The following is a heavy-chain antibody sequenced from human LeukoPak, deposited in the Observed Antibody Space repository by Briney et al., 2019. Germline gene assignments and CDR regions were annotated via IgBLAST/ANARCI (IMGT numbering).Heavy chain of an antibody. CDR3: ARGATTATGTVYMDV. CDR2: ISTSGSII. CDR1: GFTFSDYE. J-gene: IGHJ6*03. V-gene: IGHV3-48*03. D-gene: IGHD6-13*01. Sequence: PGGSLRLSCAASGFTFSDYEMNWVRQAPGKGLEWVLHISTSGSIIRYADSVKGRFTISRDNAKNSLYLQMNSLRVEDTALYFCARGATTATGTVYMDVWGKGTTVTISS.